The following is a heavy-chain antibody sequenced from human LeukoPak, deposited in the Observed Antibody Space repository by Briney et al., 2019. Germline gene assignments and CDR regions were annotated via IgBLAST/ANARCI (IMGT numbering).Heavy chain of an antibody. CDR3: AKDQLLWFGDYYY. Sequence: GGSLRLSCVASGFTFSSYDMSWVRHAPGERLQWVSVISGDGASTYYADSVKGRFTISRDNSKNTLYLQMNSLRAEDTALYYCAKDQLLWFGDYYYWGQGTLVTVSS. D-gene: IGHD3-10*01. CDR1: GFTFSSYD. CDR2: ISGDGAST. J-gene: IGHJ4*02. V-gene: IGHV3-23*01.